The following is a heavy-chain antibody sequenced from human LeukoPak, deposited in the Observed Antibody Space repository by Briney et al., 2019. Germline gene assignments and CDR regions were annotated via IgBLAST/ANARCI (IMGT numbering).Heavy chain of an antibody. CDR1: GFTFSSYW. J-gene: IGHJ4*02. Sequence: GGSLRLSCAASGFTFSSYWMHWVRQAPGKGLVWVSRINSDGSSTSYADSVKGRFTVSRDNAKNTLYLQVNNLRAEDTAVYYCARGPNSNWSGLDFWGQGTLLTVSS. CDR3: ARGPNSNWSGLDF. V-gene: IGHV3-74*01. D-gene: IGHD6-6*01. CDR2: INSDGSST.